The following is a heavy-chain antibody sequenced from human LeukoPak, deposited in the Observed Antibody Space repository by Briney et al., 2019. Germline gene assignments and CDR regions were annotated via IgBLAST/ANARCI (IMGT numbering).Heavy chain of an antibody. V-gene: IGHV3-23*01. Sequence: GGSLRLSCAASGFTFSSYAMSWVRQAPGKGLEWVSVISSSGHSTHYADSVEGRFTISRDNSKNTLYLQMNSLRAEDTAVYYCASPEHKYYYDSSGYPFDYWGQGTLVTVSS. D-gene: IGHD3-22*01. CDR1: GFTFSSYA. J-gene: IGHJ4*02. CDR3: ASPEHKYYYDSSGYPFDY. CDR2: ISSSGHST.